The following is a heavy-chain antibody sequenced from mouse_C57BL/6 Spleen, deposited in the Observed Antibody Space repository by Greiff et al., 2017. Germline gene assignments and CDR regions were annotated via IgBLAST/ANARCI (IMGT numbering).Heavy chain of an antibody. V-gene: IGHV1-61*01. CDR1: GYTFTSYW. J-gene: IGHJ4*01. D-gene: IGHD1-1*01. Sequence: VQLQQPGAELVRPGSSVKLSCKASGYTFTSYWMDWVKQRPGQGLEWIGNIYPSDSETPYNQKFKDKATLTVDKSSSTAYMQLSSLTSEDSAVYYCARRTVVATDYWGQGTSVTVSS. CDR2: IYPSDSET. CDR3: ARRTVVATDY.